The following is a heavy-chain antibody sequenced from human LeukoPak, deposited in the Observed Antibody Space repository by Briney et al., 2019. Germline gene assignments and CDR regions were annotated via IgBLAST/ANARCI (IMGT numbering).Heavy chain of an antibody. Sequence: GSLRLSCAASGFTFSSYWMHWVRQAPGKGLVWVSRINSDGSSTSYADSVKGRFTISRDNAKNTLYLQMNSLRAEDTAVYYCARDRAYWGYFDYWGQGTLVTVSS. CDR3: ARDRAYWGYFDY. CDR2: INSDGSST. V-gene: IGHV3-74*01. CDR1: GFTFSSYW. J-gene: IGHJ4*02. D-gene: IGHD7-27*01.